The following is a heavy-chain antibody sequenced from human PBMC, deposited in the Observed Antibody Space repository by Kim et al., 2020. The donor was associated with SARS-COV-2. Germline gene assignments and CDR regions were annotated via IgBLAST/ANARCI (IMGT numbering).Heavy chain of an antibody. J-gene: IGHJ4*02. CDR2: GRST. Sequence: GRSTTYADSVKGRFTISRDNAKNTLFLQMNSLRAEDTAVYYCARGIAAPIWGQGTLVTVSS. D-gene: IGHD6-6*01. CDR3: ARGIAAPI. V-gene: IGHV3-74*03.